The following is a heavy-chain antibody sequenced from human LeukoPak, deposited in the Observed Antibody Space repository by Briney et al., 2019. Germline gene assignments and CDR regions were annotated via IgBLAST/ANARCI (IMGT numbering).Heavy chain of an antibody. CDR3: ASAGHDGIGYKVC. D-gene: IGHD3-22*01. CDR1: GDSISSSNW. CDR2: IYHSGSA. Sequence: SETLSLTCAVSGDSISSSNWWSWVRQPPGKGLEWIGEIYHSGSANYNPSLKSRVTISVDKSKNQFSLRLSSVTAADTAVYYCASAGHDGIGYKVCWGQGTLVTVSS. V-gene: IGHV4-4*02. J-gene: IGHJ4*02.